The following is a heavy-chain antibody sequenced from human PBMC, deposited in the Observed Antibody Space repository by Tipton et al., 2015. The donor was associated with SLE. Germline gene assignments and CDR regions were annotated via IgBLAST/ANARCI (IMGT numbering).Heavy chain of an antibody. CDR3: ARDGRGYCDNSGCSEYHWFDP. Sequence: TLSLTCTVSGGSISSYYWSWFRQPPGKGLEWIGYIYYRGNTKYNPSLHSRVTISLDTSRTQFSLKLSSVTAADTAVYYCARDGRGYCDNSGCSEYHWFDPWGQGTLVTVSS. D-gene: IGHD2-15*01. V-gene: IGHV4-59*01. J-gene: IGHJ5*02. CDR1: GGSISSYY. CDR2: IYYRGNT.